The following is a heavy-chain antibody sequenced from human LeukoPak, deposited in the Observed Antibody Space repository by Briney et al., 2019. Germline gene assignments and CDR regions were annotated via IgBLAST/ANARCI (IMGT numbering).Heavy chain of an antibody. CDR3: ARVGVQSLAFDI. D-gene: IGHD2-8*01. CDR2: IYYSGST. CDR1: GGSISSGGYY. Sequence: PSETLSLTCTVSGGSISSGGYYWSWIRQHPGKGLEWIGYIYYSGSTYYNPSLKSRVTISVDTSKNQLSLKLSSVTAADTAVYYCARVGVQSLAFDIWGQGTMVTVSS. V-gene: IGHV4-31*03. J-gene: IGHJ3*02.